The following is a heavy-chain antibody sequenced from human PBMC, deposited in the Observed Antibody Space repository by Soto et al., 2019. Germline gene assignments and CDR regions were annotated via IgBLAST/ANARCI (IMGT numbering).Heavy chain of an antibody. V-gene: IGHV3-21*01. CDR2: ISSSSSYI. CDR1: GFTFSSYS. J-gene: IGHJ6*03. Sequence: PGGSLRLSCAASGFTFSSYSMNWVRQSPGKGLEWVSSISSSSSYIYYADSVKGRFTISRDNAKNSLYLQMNSLRAEDTAVYYCAREMRTPDYYMDVWGKGTTVTVSS. D-gene: IGHD2-15*01. CDR3: AREMRTPDYYMDV.